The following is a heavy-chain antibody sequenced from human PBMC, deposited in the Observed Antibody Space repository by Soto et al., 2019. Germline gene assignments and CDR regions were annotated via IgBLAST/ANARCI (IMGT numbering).Heavy chain of an antibody. CDR1: GGSISDYY. D-gene: IGHD3-22*01. CDR2: FSYGGGT. J-gene: IGHJ4*02. V-gene: IGHV4-59*01. Sequence: PSETLSLTCTVSGGSISDYYWIWIRQPPGKGLEWIGYFSYGGGTNYNPSLKSRVTISVDTSKNQFSLKLSSVTAADTAVYYCARIPYYYDSSGYHYYFDYWGQGTLVTVSS. CDR3: ARIPYYYDSSGYHYYFDY.